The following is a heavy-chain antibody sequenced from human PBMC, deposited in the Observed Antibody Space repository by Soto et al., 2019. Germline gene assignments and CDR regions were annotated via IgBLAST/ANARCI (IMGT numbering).Heavy chain of an antibody. Sequence: QVHLVESGGGLVKPGGSLRLSCAASGFTFSDYYMSWIRQAPGKGLEWVSYISSSSVYTNYPDSVKGRFTISRDNAKNSLYLQINSLRAADTAVYYCARGDSGSYSDFDYWGQGTLVTVSS. D-gene: IGHD1-26*01. V-gene: IGHV3-11*06. CDR3: ARGDSGSYSDFDY. CDR1: GFTFSDYY. CDR2: ISSSSVYT. J-gene: IGHJ4*02.